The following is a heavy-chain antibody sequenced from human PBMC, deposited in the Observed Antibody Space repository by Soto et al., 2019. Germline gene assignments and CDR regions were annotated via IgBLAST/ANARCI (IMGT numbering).Heavy chain of an antibody. Sequence: GESLKISCQGSGYRFTSSWIAWVRQLPGRDLEWMGTIYPGDSDARYSPSFQGRITIPADKSISTAFLQWGSLKASDTAMYYCARQGEFCSGDNCYTDYWGQGTLVTVSS. CDR1: GYRFTSSW. V-gene: IGHV5-51*01. CDR3: ARQGEFCSGDNCYTDY. J-gene: IGHJ4*02. CDR2: IYPGDSDA. D-gene: IGHD2-15*01.